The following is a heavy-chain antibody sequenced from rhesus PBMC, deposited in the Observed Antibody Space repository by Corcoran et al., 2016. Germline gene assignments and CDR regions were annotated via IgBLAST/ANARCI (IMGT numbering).Heavy chain of an antibody. J-gene: IGHJ4*01. CDR1: GGSISSNY. D-gene: IGHD2-21*01. V-gene: IGHV4-160*01. CDR3: ARTPEYCTGSGCSY. CDR2: IYGSGWGT. Sequence: QVQLQESSPGLVKPSETLSLTCAVSGGSISSNYWSWIRQPPGKGLEWIGRIYGSGWGTAYNPTLKSRVTISTDTSKNQFYLKLSAVTAADTAVYYCARTPEYCTGSGCSYWGQGVLVTVSS.